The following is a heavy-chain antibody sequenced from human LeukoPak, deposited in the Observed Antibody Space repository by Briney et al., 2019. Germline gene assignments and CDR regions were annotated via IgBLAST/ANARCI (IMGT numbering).Heavy chain of an antibody. CDR1: GFTFSSYA. V-gene: IGHV3-23*01. CDR2: ISGSGGST. CDR3: AKDEGDFWSGYYTGPVDY. D-gene: IGHD3-3*01. J-gene: IGHJ4*02. Sequence: GGSLRLSCAASGFTFSSYAMSWVRQAPGKGLEWVSAISGSGGSTYYADSVKGRSTVSRDNSKNTLYLQMNSLRAEDTAVYYCAKDEGDFWSGYYTGPVDYWGQGTLVTVSS.